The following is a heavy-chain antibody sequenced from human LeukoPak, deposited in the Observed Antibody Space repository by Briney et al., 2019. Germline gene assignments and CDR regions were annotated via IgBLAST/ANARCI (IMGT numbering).Heavy chain of an antibody. J-gene: IGHJ5*02. CDR3: ARGPSMGGYTCFDP. CDR2: IYYSGSA. V-gene: IGHV4-59*01. Sequence: SETLSLTCTASGGSISDYYWSWIRQPPGKGLEWIGYIYYSGSANYNPSLKSRVTISVDTSKNQFSLRLSSVTAADTAVYYCARGPSMGGYTCFDPWGQGTLVTVSS. CDR1: GGSISDYY. D-gene: IGHD1-26*01.